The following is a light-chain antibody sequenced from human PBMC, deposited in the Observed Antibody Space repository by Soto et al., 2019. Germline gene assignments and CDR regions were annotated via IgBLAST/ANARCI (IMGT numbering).Light chain of an antibody. J-gene: IGKJ1*01. CDR3: LQHNSYPQT. V-gene: IGKV1-17*01. CDR1: QGIRDA. Sequence: DIQMPQSPSSLSASVGDRVTITCRASQGIRDALGWYQQKPGKAPKRLIYAASSLQSGVPSRFSGSGSGTEFTLTISSLQPEDFATYDCLQHNSYPQTFGQGTKVEIK. CDR2: AAS.